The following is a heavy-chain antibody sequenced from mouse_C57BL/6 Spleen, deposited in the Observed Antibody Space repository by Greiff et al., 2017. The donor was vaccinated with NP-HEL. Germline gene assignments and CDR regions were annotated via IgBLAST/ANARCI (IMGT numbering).Heavy chain of an antibody. CDR3: ARRPYDYDDGDYAMDY. D-gene: IGHD2-4*01. V-gene: IGHV14-3*01. J-gene: IGHJ4*01. Sequence: VQLKESVAELVRPGASVKLSCTASGFNIKNTYMHWVKQRPEQGLEWIGRIDPANGNTKYAPKFQGKATITADTSSNTAYLQLSSLTSEDTAIYYCARRPYDYDDGDYAMDYWGQGTSVTVSS. CDR1: GFNIKNTY. CDR2: IDPANGNT.